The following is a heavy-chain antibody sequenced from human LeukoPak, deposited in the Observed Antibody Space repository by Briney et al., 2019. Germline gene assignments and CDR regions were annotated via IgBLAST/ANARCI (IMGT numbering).Heavy chain of an antibody. CDR3: ARDGDYGTYYYYMDV. CDR2: INWNGGST. J-gene: IGHJ6*03. Sequence: GGSLRLSCAASGLTFDDYGMSWVRQAPGKGLEWVFGINWNGGSTGYADSVKGRFTISRDNAKNSLYLQMNSLRAEDTALYYCARDGDYGTYYYYMDVWGKGTTVTASS. CDR1: GLTFDDYG. D-gene: IGHD4-17*01. V-gene: IGHV3-20*04.